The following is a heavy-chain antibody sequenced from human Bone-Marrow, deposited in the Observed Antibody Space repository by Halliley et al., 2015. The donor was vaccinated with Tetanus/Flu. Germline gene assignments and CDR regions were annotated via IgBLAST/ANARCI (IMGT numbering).Heavy chain of an antibody. CDR2: INYTGNT. CDR3: ARQMDGDYFAF. V-gene: IGHV4-59*08. J-gene: IGHJ4*02. Sequence: TLSLTCSVSGRTISTYFWTWIRQPPGKGLEWLGDINYTGNTNYNPSLNSRVSISVDKSKNQFSLEWSSVTATDPAVYFCARQMDGDYFAFWRPGTLVPVSS. CDR1: GRTISTYF. D-gene: IGHD4-17*01.